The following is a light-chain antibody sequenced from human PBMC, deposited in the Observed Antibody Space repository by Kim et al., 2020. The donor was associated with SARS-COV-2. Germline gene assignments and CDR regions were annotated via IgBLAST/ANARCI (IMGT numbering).Light chain of an antibody. CDR3: QQGYHWPT. V-gene: IGKV3-11*01. J-gene: IGKJ4*01. CDR2: DAS. CDR1: QSARSH. Sequence: SLSPGERATVSCRASQSARSHLVWYQQKPGQAPRLLIYDASNRATGIPARFSGSGSGTDFTLTISRLEPEDFAVYYCQQGYHWPTFGGGTKVEIK.